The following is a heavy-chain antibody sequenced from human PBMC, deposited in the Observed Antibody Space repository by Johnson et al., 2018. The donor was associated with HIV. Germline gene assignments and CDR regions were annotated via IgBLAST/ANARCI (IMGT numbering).Heavy chain of an antibody. V-gene: IGHV3-11*04. J-gene: IGHJ3*02. CDR3: ARVGANFDAFDS. CDR2: ISSSGSNI. Sequence: QMMLVESGGGLVKPGGSLRLSCAPSGFTFSDYYMSWMRQAPGQGLEWVSYISSSGSNIYKADSVKGRFTISRDNAKNSLFLQMNRLRAEDTAVYYCARVGANFDAFDSWGQGTMVTVS. CDR1: GFTFSDYY. D-gene: IGHD4/OR15-4a*01.